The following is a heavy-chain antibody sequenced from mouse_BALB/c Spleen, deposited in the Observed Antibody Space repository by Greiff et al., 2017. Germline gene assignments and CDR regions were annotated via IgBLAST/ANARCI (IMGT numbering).Heavy chain of an antibody. CDR3: AKNGGDGNWYFDV. CDR2: IWRGGST. V-gene: IGHV2-5-1*01. J-gene: IGHJ1*01. CDR1: GFSLTSYG. D-gene: IGHD2-1*01. Sequence: QVHVKQSGPSLVQPSQSLSITCTVSGFSLTSYGVHWVRQSPGKGLEWLGVIWRGGSTDYNAAFMSRLSITKDNSKSQVFFKMNSLQADDTAIYYCAKNGGDGNWYFDVWGAGTTVTVSS.